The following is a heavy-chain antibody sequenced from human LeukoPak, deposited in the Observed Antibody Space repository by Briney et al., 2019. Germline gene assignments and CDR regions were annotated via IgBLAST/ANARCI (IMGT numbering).Heavy chain of an antibody. Sequence: GGSLRLSCAASGFTFRSYEMTWVRQAPGKGLEWVSYISGSGSTIYYTDSVKGRCTISRDNAKNSLYLQMNSLRAEDTAVYYCAGLVLDYWGQGTLVTVSS. D-gene: IGHD6-19*01. CDR1: GFTFRSYE. CDR3: AGLVLDY. J-gene: IGHJ4*02. V-gene: IGHV3-48*03. CDR2: ISGSGSTI.